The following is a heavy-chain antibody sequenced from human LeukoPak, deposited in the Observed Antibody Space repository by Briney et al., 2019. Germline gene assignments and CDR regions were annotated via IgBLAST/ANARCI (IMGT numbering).Heavy chain of an antibody. CDR1: GGSISSGGYS. D-gene: IGHD1-26*01. V-gene: IGHV4-30-2*01. J-gene: IGHJ4*02. Sequence: SQTLSLTCAVSGGSISSGGYSWGWIRQPPGKGLEWIGYIYHSGSTYYNPSLKSRVTISVDRSKNQFSLKLSSVTAADTAVYYCAVGAYFDYWGQGTLVTVSS. CDR2: IYHSGST. CDR3: AVGAYFDY.